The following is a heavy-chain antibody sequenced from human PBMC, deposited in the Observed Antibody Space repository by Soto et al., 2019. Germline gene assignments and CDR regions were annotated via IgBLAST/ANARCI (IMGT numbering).Heavy chain of an antibody. CDR1: RFTFCSYG. D-gene: IGHD3-3*01. CDR3: ARIKLVEWFFINVDVYDMDV. Sequence: PGGSLRLSCVASRFTFCSYGMNWVRQAPGKGLEWVSYISSNSRTIYYADSVKGRFTVSRDNARNSVSLQMDSLRDEDAAVYYCARIKLVEWFFINVDVYDMDVWGQGTPVTVSS. CDR2: ISSNSRTI. V-gene: IGHV3-48*02. J-gene: IGHJ6*02.